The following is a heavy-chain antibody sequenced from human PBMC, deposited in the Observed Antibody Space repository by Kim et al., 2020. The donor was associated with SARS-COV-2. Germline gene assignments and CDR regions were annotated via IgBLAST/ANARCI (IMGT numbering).Heavy chain of an antibody. V-gene: IGHV3-30*04. CDR2: ISYDGGNK. J-gene: IGHJ4*01. CDR1: GFTFSSYA. CDR3: AREDYYDSSGYYWGAYFD. Sequence: LSLTCAASGFTFSSYAMHWVRQAPGKGLEWVAVISYDGGNKYYADSVKGRFTISRDNSKNTLYLQMNSLRAEDTAVYYCAREDYYDSSGYYWGAYFD. D-gene: IGHD3-22*01.